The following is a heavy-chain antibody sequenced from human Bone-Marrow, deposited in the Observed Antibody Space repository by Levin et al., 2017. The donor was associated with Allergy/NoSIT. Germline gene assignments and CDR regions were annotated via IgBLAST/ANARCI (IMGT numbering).Heavy chain of an antibody. Sequence: GGSLRLSCAASGFSVSNYYMSWVRQAPGKGLECVSVIYTGGSSYFADSVKGRFTISRGSSKNTLSLQMNGLRAEDTAVYYCARGGKNDAFDVWGQGTMVTVSS. V-gene: IGHV3-53*05. CDR3: ARGGKNDAFDV. CDR1: GFSVSNYY. CDR2: IYTGGSS. J-gene: IGHJ3*01.